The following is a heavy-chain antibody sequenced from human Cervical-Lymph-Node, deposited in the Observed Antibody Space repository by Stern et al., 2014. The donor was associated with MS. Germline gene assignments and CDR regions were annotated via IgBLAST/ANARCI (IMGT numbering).Heavy chain of an antibody. CDR1: DYTFTSYG. CDR2: ITTHNGNT. CDR3: ARSSSWYFDY. Sequence: QVQLVQSGPEVKKPGASVKVSCKASDYTFTSYGISWVRQVPGQGLEWMEWITTHNGNTDYAQKVQDRVTLTADTSTNTAYMELRNLRSDDTAVYYCARSSSWYFDYWGQGTVVTVSS. D-gene: IGHD2-15*01. J-gene: IGHJ4*02. V-gene: IGHV1-18*01.